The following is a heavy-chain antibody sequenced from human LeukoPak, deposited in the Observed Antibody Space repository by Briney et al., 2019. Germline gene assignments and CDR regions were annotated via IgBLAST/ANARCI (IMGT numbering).Heavy chain of an antibody. CDR1: GGTFSSYA. D-gene: IGHD5-12*01. V-gene: IGHV1-69*04. J-gene: IGHJ4*02. CDR3: AREDIVATKTYYFDY. CDR2: IIPILGIA. Sequence: GASVKVSCKASGGTFSSYAISWVRQAPGQGLEWMGRIIPILGIANYAQKFQGRVTITADKSTSTAYMELSSLRSEDTAVYYCAREDIVATKTYYFDYWGQGTLVTVSS.